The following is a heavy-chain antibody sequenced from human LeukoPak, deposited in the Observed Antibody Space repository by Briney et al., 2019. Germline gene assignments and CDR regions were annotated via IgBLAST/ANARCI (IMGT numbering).Heavy chain of an antibody. V-gene: IGHV4-59*01. D-gene: IGHD3-3*01. J-gene: IGHJ4*02. CDR2: IHYSGST. CDR1: GDSISSYY. Sequence: PSETLSLTCTVSGDSISSYYWSWIRQPPGKGLEWIGDIHYSGSTNYNPSLKSRVTISVDTSKNQFSLKLSSVTAADTAVYYCARGGLIPSDFWSGYPFDYWGQGTLVTVSS. CDR3: ARGGLIPSDFWSGYPFDY.